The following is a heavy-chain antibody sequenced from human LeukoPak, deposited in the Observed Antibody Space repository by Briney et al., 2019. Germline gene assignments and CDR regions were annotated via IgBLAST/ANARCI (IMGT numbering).Heavy chain of an antibody. V-gene: IGHV1-18*01. CDR1: GYTLTTYG. CDR2: ISAYNGNT. J-gene: IGHJ6*02. CDR3: ARDLPNLTPPGIAVAGTSYYYYGMDV. D-gene: IGHD6-19*01. Sequence: GASVKVSCKASGYTLTTYGITWVRQAPGQGLEWMGRISAYNGNTNYTQKLQGRVTMITDTSTSTVYMELSSLRSEDTAVYYCARDLPNLTPPGIAVAGTSYYYYGMDVWGQGTTVTVSS.